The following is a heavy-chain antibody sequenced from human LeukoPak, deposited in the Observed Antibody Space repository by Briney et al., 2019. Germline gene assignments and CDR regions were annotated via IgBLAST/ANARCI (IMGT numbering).Heavy chain of an antibody. CDR3: AKGMSSWYYDY. V-gene: IGHV3-23*01. J-gene: IGHJ4*02. D-gene: IGHD6-13*01. CDR2: ISGSGGTT. Sequence: GESLRLSCAASGFTFSSYGMSWVRQAPGKGLEWVSSISGSGGTTYYADSVKGRFAISRDNSKNTLYLQMNSLRAEDTAIYYCAKGMSSWYYDYWGQGTLVTVSS. CDR1: GFTFSSYG.